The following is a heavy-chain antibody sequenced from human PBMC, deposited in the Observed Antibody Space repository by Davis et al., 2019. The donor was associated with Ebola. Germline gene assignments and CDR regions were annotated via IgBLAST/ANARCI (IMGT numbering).Heavy chain of an antibody. J-gene: IGHJ3*02. D-gene: IGHD3-16*01. CDR2: IYYSGTT. CDR1: GGSIISSSSY. CDR3: AREAGGGAFDI. V-gene: IGHV4-31*03. Sequence: LRLSCTVSGGSIISSSSYWGWIRQHPGEGLEWIGIIYYSGTTHYNPSLKSRVIISRDTSKNQFSLKLSSVTAADTAVYYCAREAGGGAFDIWGQGTMITVSS.